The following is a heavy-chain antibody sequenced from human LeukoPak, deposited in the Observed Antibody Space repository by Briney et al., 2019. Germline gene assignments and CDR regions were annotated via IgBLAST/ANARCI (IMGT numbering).Heavy chain of an antibody. CDR2: ILAVGDE. CDR3: ARVSFYAFDT. V-gene: IGHV3-53*01. Sequence: GGSLTLACAASGFSVSNHYMSSVRHAPGKGLEWDPIILAVGDEYYADSVKGRFTISRDNVKNMVFLKMNRLRGEGPALYYCARVSFYAFDTGGQGTRVTVSS. CDR1: GFSVSNHY. D-gene: IGHD2/OR15-2a*01. J-gene: IGHJ3*02.